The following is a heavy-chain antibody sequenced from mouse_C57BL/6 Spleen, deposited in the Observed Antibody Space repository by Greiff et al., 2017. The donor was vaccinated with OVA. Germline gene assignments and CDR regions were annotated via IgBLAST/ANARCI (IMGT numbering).Heavy chain of an antibody. J-gene: IGHJ2*01. CDR2: ISSGSSTI. CDR3: ARRPSYYGPFDY. V-gene: IGHV5-17*01. D-gene: IGHD1-1*01. Sequence: VQLQQSGGGLVKPGGSLKLSCAASGFTFSDYGMHWVRQAPEKGLEWVAYISSGSSTIYYADTVKGRFTISRDNATNTLFLQMTSLRSEDAAMYYCARRPSYYGPFDYWGQGTTLTVSA. CDR1: GFTFSDYG.